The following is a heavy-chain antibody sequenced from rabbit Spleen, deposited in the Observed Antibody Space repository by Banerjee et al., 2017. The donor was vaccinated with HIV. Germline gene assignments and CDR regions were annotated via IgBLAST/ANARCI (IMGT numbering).Heavy chain of an antibody. J-gene: IGHJ4*01. Sequence: QQQLEESGGGLVKPGGTLTLTCKASGIDFSSDYDMCWVRQAPGKGLEWIACIYTGSSGYIHYASWAKGRFTISKTSSTTVTLQMTSLTAADTATYFCARGDYLTYSYGMNLWGPGTLVTVS. V-gene: IGHV1S45*01. CDR3: ARGDYLTYSYGMNL. CDR1: GIDFSSDYD. D-gene: IGHD6-1*01. CDR2: IYTGSSGYI.